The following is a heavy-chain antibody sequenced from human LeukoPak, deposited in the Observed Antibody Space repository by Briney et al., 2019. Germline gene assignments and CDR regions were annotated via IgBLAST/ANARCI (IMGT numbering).Heavy chain of an antibody. CDR1: GHSINSGYY. CDR3: ASGSSRNSWYGNWFDP. CDR2: IYHSGST. D-gene: IGHD6-13*01. V-gene: IGHV4-38-2*02. J-gene: IGHJ5*02. Sequence: SETLSLTCTVSGHSINSGYYWGWIRQPPGKGLEWIGSIYHSGSTYYNPSLKSRVTISVDTSKNQLSLKLTSVTAADTAVYYCASGSSRNSWYGNWFDPWGQGTLVTVSS.